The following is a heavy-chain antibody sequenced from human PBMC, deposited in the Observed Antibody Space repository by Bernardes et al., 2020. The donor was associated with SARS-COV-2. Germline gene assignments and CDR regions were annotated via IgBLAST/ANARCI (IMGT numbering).Heavy chain of an antibody. CDR1: GITFSSSW. CDR2: IKGDGSAK. CDR3: TRDFDL. V-gene: IGHV3-7*05. Sequence: GGSLRLSCAASGITFSSSWMNWIRQAPGRGPEWVANIKGDGSAKSYVDSVKGRFIISRDNAKNSLYLQMSSLRVGDTAVYYCTRDFDLWGRGTLVTVSS. J-gene: IGHJ2*01.